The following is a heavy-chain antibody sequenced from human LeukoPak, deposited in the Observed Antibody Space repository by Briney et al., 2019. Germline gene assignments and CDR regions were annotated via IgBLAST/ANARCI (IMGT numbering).Heavy chain of an antibody. D-gene: IGHD3/OR15-3a*01. V-gene: IGHV3-23*01. Sequence: GGSLRLSCAASGFTFSSYAMSWVRQAPGKGLEWVSGFSGSGGSTYYADSVKGRFTISRENAKNTLYLQMGSLRAEDTAVYYCARGTGYSVFDSWGQGTLVTVSS. J-gene: IGHJ4*02. CDR1: GFTFSSYA. CDR3: ARGTGYSVFDS. CDR2: FSGSGGST.